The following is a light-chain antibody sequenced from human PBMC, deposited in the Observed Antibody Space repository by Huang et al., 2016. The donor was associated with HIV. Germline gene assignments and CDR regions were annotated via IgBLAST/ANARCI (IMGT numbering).Light chain of an antibody. CDR3: QQRKYWPPIT. CDR1: QSVNSY. Sequence: ETVLTQSPATLSLSPGERATLSCRASQSVNSYLAWHQQKPGQTPRLLIYDASNRATGIPARFSGSGSGTDFTLTISSLEPEDFAVYYCQQRKYWPPITFGQGTRLEMK. J-gene: IGKJ5*01. CDR2: DAS. V-gene: IGKV3-11*01.